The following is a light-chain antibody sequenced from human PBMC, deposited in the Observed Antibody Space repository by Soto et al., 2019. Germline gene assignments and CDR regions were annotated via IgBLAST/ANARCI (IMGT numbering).Light chain of an antibody. CDR3: QQYGSSST. J-gene: IGKJ1*01. CDR1: QSVSSSY. CDR2: TAS. V-gene: IGKV3-20*01. Sequence: EIVLTQSPGTLSLSPGGRATLSCRASQSVSSSYLAWYQQKPGQAPRLLIYTASSRATGIPDRFSGSGSGTDFTLTISRLEPEDFAVYYCQQYGSSSTFGQGTKVDIK.